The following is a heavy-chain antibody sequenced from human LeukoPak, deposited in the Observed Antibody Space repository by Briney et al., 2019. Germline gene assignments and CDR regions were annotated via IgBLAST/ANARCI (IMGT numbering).Heavy chain of an antibody. CDR2: ISAYNGNT. D-gene: IGHD3-22*01. Sequence: ASVKVSCKASGYTFTSYGISWVRQAPGQGLEWMGWISAYNGNTNYAQKFQGRVTMTRDTSISTAYMELSRLRSDDTAVYYCARYYDSSGYFDYWGQGTLVTVSS. V-gene: IGHV1-18*01. CDR3: ARYYDSSGYFDY. CDR1: GYTFTSYG. J-gene: IGHJ4*02.